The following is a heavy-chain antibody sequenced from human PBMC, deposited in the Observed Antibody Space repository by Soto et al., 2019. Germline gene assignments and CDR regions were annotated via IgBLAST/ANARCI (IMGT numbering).Heavy chain of an antibody. CDR2: ISSSSSTI. V-gene: IGHV3-48*02. CDR1: GFTFSSYS. CDR3: ASVTKRYSSSGAYYFDY. J-gene: IGHJ4*02. D-gene: IGHD6-13*01. Sequence: GGSLRLSCAASGFTFSSYSMNWVRQAPGKGLEWVSYISSSSSTIYYADSVKGRFTISRDNAKNSLYLQMNSLRDEDTAVYYCASVTKRYSSSGAYYFDYWGQGTLVTVSS.